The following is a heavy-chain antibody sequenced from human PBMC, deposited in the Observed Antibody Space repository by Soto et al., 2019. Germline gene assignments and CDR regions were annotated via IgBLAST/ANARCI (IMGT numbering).Heavy chain of an antibody. CDR3: ARMKFMKSGSYLVEWFEP. D-gene: IGHD1-26*01. V-gene: IGHV4-30-4*01. J-gene: IGHJ5*02. CDR2: INYSGST. CDR1: GGSISSGDYY. Sequence: PSETLSLTCTVSGGSISSGDYYWSWIRQPPGKGLEWIGYINYSGSTNYNPSLKSRVTISVDTSKNQFSLKLSSVTAADTAVYYCARMKFMKSGSYLVEWFEPWGQGTLVTVSS.